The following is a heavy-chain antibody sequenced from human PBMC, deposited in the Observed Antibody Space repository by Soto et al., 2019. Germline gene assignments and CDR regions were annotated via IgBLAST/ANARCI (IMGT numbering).Heavy chain of an antibody. CDR2: ISYDGSNK. Sequence: QVQLVESGGGVVQPGRSLRLSCAASGFTFSSYAMHWVHQAPGKGLEWVAVISYDGSNKYYADSVKGRFTISRDNSKNTLYLQMNSLRAEDTAVYYCARDRIRWRGYYYGMDVWGQGTTVTVSS. V-gene: IGHV3-30-3*01. CDR3: ARDRIRWRGYYYGMDV. CDR1: GFTFSSYA. J-gene: IGHJ6*02. D-gene: IGHD1-1*01.